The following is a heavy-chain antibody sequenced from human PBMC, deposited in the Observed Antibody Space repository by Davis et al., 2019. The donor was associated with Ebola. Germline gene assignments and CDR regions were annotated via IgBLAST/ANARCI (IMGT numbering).Heavy chain of an antibody. CDR3: ARDGGEICSSTSCFHGLDV. V-gene: IGHV1-18*01. CDR1: GYTFTSYG. J-gene: IGHJ6*02. Sequence: AASVKVSCKASGYTFTSYGISWVRQAPGQGLEWMGWISAYNGNTNYAENLQGRVTMTTDTSTSTAYMELRSLRSDDTAVYYCARDGGEICSSTSCFHGLDVWGLGTTVSVSS. CDR2: ISAYNGNT. D-gene: IGHD2-2*01.